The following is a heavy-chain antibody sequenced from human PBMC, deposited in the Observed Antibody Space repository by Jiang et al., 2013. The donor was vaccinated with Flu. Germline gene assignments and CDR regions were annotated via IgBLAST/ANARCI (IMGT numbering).Heavy chain of an antibody. CDR3: ATDIVVVVAATWRSLDY. CDR1: GFTFSSYA. V-gene: IGHV3-30-3*01. Sequence: VQLLESGGGVVQPGRSLRLSCAASGFTFSSYAMHWVRQAPGKGLEWVAVISYDGSNKYYADSVKGRFTISRDNSKNTLYLQMNSLRAEDTAVYYCATDIVVVVAATWRSLDYWGQGTLVTVSS. D-gene: IGHD2-15*01. CDR2: ISYDGSNK. J-gene: IGHJ4*02.